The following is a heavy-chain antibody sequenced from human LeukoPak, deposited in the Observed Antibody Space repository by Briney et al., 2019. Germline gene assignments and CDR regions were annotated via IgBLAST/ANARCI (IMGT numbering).Heavy chain of an antibody. CDR3: ATRNAMDYDFWSGPTDY. V-gene: IGHV1-46*01. D-gene: IGHD3-3*01. J-gene: IGHJ4*02. CDR2: INPSGAST. CDR1: EHTFTSYY. Sequence: ASVKVSCKASEHTFTSYYMHWVRQAPGQGLEWMGIINPSGASTNYAQKFQGRVTMTRDTSTSTVYMELSSLRSEDTAVYYCATRNAMDYDFWSGPTDYWGQGTLVTVSS.